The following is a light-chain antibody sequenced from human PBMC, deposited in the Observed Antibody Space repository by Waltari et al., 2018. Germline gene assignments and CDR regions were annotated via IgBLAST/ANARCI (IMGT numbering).Light chain of an antibody. CDR3: AAWDDTLSAVV. CDR1: SSNIGSHT. CDR2: SDN. V-gene: IGLV1-44*01. J-gene: IGLJ2*01. Sequence: QSVLTQPPSASGTPGQRVTMSCSGSSSNIGSHTVDWYQQFPGTAPKLLIYSDNRRPPGVPDRFPGSKSGTSASLAISGLQSDDESDYFCAAWDDTLSAVVFGGGTKLTVL.